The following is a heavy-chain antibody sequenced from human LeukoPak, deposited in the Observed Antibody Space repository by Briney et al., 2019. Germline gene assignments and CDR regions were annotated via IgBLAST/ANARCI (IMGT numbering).Heavy chain of an antibody. J-gene: IGHJ4*02. D-gene: IGHD2-15*01. V-gene: IGHV4-59*01. CDR2: IYYSGST. CDR3: ARLGYCSGGTCYLPH. Sequence: KTSETLSLTCTVSGGSISNYYWSWIRQPPGKGLEWIGYIYYSGSTNYNPSLKSRVTISVDTSKNQFSLKLNSVTAADTAVYYCARLGYCSGGTCYLPHWGQGTLVTVSS. CDR1: GGSISNYY.